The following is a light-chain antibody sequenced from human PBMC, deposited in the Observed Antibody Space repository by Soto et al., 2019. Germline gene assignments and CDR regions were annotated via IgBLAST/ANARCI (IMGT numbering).Light chain of an antibody. Sequence: ETVLTQSPGSLSLSPGETATLSCRASQRVSSTYLAWYQQKPGQAPRVLIYGASSGATGIPDRFSGSGSGTDFTLTISRLEPEDFAVYYCHQCGNSWWTFGQGTKVDIK. V-gene: IGKV3-20*01. CDR2: GAS. CDR1: QRVSSTY. CDR3: HQCGNSWWT. J-gene: IGKJ1*01.